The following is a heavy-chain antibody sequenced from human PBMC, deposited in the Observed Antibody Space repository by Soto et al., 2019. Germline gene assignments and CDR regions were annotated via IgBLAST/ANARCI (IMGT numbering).Heavy chain of an antibody. CDR3: AKARFGYSSGWYEPWFDP. V-gene: IGHV3-9*01. J-gene: IGHJ5*02. CDR2: ISWHSGSI. CDR1: GFTFDDYA. Sequence: EVQLVESGGGLVQPGRSLRLSCAASGFTFDDYAMHWVRQAPGKGLEWVSGISWHSGSIGYADSVKGRFTISRDNATNSLYLQMNSLRAEDTALYYCAKARFGYSSGWYEPWFDPWGQGTLVTVAS. D-gene: IGHD6-19*01.